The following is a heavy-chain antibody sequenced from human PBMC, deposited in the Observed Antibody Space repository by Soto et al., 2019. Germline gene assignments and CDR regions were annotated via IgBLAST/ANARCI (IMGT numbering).Heavy chain of an antibody. CDR2: IYSGGST. CDR3: ARSSGRLRFLEWLSNYYYYYGMDV. D-gene: IGHD3-3*01. J-gene: IGHJ6*02. CDR1: GFTISSNY. V-gene: IGHV3-53*01. Sequence: GGSLRLSWAASGFTISSNYTSWVRQAPGKGLEWVSVIYSGGSTYYADSVKGRFTISRDNSKNTLYLQMNSLRAEDTAVYYCARSSGRLRFLEWLSNYYYYYGMDVWGQGTTVTVSS.